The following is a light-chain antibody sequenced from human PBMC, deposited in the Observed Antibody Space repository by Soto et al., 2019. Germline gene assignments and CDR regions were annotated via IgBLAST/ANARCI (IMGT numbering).Light chain of an antibody. Sequence: DVVMTQSPLSLPVTLGQPASISCRSSQSLVYSDGNTYLNWFHQRPGQSPRRLIYKVSNRDSGVPDRFSGSGSGTDFTLKISTMEAEDVGVYYCMQGTYWPRLTFGGGTKVEIK. V-gene: IGKV2-30*01. J-gene: IGKJ4*01. CDR2: KVS. CDR3: MQGTYWPRLT. CDR1: QSLVYSDGNTY.